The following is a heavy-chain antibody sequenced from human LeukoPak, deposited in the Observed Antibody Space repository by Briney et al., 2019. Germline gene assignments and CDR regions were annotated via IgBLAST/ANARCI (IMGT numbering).Heavy chain of an antibody. CDR1: GYTFTSYA. V-gene: IGHV7-4-1*02. CDR2: INTNTGNP. D-gene: IGHD6-19*01. J-gene: IGHJ4*02. Sequence: GASVKVSCKASGYTFTSYAMNWVRQAPGQGLEWMGWINTNTGNPTYAQGFTGRFVFSLDTSVSTAYLQISSLKAEDTAVYYCARFTLSIAVAGLDYWGQGTLVTVSS. CDR3: ARFTLSIAVAGLDY.